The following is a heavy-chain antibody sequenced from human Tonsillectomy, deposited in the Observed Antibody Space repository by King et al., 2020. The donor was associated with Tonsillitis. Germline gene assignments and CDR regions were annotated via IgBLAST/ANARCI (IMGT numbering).Heavy chain of an antibody. V-gene: IGHV3-11*05. J-gene: IGHJ4*02. CDR1: GFTFSDYY. CDR3: ARGGYGDYERVGDY. D-gene: IGHD4-17*01. CDR2: ISSCGSYT. Sequence: VQLVESGGGLVKPGGSLRLSFAASGFTFSDYYMSWVRLAPGKGLEWVSYISSCGSYTNYAESVKGRFTIARDNAKNSLYLQMNSLRAEDTAVYYCARGGYGDYERVGDYWGQGTLVTVSS.